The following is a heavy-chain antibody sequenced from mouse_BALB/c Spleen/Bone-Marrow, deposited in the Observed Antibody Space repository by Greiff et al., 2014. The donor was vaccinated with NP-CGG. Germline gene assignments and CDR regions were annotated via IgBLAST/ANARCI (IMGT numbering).Heavy chain of an antibody. V-gene: IGHV4-1*02. Sequence: EVKLQESGGGLVQPGGSLKLSCAASGFDFSRYWMSWVRQAPGKGLEWIGEINPDSSTINYTPSLKDKFIISRDNAKNTPYLQMSKVRSEDTALYYCSRLYYYGNFAYWGQGTLVTVSA. J-gene: IGHJ3*01. CDR1: GFDFSRYW. CDR2: INPDSSTI. D-gene: IGHD1-1*01. CDR3: SRLYYYGNFAY.